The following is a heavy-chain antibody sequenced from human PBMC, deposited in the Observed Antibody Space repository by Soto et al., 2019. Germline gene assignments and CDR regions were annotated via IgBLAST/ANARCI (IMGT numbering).Heavy chain of an antibody. Sequence: EVRLVESGGGLVKPGGSLRLSCAASGFTFSSYSMNWVRQGPGKGLEWVSSISSSSSSTYIYYADSVKGRFTISRDNAKNSLYLQMNSLRAEDTAVYYCARQGSSTKYYTMDVWGQGTTFTVSS. J-gene: IGHJ6*02. CDR3: ARQGSSTKYYTMDV. CDR1: GFTFSSYS. V-gene: IGHV3-21*01. CDR2: ISSSSSSTYI. D-gene: IGHD2-2*01.